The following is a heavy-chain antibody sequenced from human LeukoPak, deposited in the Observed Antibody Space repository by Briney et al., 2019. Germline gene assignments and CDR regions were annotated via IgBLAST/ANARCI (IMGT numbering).Heavy chain of an antibody. CDR2: ISTYNGNI. J-gene: IGHJ4*02. CDR1: GYTFNTYG. D-gene: IGHD6-19*01. Sequence: ASVRVSCKASGYTFNTYGISWVRQAPGQGLEWMGWISTYNGNINYAQKFQGRVTMTTDTSTSTAYMELRSLRSDDTAVYYCARSVDISVWYYYSDYWGRGTLVTVSS. CDR3: ARSVDISVWYYYSDY. V-gene: IGHV1-18*01.